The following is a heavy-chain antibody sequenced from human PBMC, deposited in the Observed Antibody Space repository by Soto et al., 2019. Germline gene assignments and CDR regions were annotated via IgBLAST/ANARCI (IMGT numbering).Heavy chain of an antibody. V-gene: IGHV3-49*03. Sequence: GGSLRLSCTASGFTFGDYAMSWFRQAPGKGLEWVGFIRSRPYGGTTEYAASVKGRFTISRDDSKSIAYLQMISLKTEDTAVYYCTSGDIVVVPVADIRAFDIWGQGTMVTVSS. CDR3: TSGDIVVVPVADIRAFDI. D-gene: IGHD2-2*01. CDR2: IRSRPYGGTT. CDR1: GFTFGDYA. J-gene: IGHJ3*02.